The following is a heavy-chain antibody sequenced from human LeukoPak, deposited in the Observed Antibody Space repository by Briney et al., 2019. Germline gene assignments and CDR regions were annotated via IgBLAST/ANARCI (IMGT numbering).Heavy chain of an antibody. V-gene: IGHV3-21*05. D-gene: IGHD3-10*01. CDR3: ARVKGSYSVDY. CDR2: ISSSSSYT. J-gene: IGHJ4*02. Sequence: GRSLRLSCAASGFTFSSYAMHWVRQAPGKGLEWVSFISSSSSYTHYTDSVKGRFTISRDNAKNSLYLQMNSLRVEDTAVYYCARVKGSYSVDYWGQGTLVTVSS. CDR1: GFTFSSYA.